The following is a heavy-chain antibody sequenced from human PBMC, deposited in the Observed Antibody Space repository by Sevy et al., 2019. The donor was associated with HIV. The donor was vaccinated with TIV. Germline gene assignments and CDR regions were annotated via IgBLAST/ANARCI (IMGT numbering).Heavy chain of an antibody. Sequence: GGSLRLSCAVSGIIFTTSGMHRVRQAPGKGLEWVAVISYDGRNKFYGDSVKGRFTISRDNPKNILYLQMNSLRDEDTAVYYCAKDFTGYNGMDVWGQGTMVTVSS. CDR1: GIIFTTSG. V-gene: IGHV3-30*18. J-gene: IGHJ6*02. CDR2: ISYDGRNK. D-gene: IGHD3-9*01. CDR3: AKDFTGYNGMDV.